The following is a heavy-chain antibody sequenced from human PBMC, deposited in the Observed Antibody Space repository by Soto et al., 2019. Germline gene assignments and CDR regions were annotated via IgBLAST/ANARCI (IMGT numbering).Heavy chain of an antibody. D-gene: IGHD3-10*01. Sequence: GGSLRLSCAASGFTFSSYSMNWVRQAPGKGLEWVSSISSSSSYIYYADSVKGRFTISRDNAKNSLYLQMNSLRAEHTAVYYCARVSGGSGSWDYWGQGTLVTVSS. CDR3: ARVSGGSGSWDY. V-gene: IGHV3-21*01. J-gene: IGHJ4*02. CDR1: GFTFSSYS. CDR2: ISSSSSYI.